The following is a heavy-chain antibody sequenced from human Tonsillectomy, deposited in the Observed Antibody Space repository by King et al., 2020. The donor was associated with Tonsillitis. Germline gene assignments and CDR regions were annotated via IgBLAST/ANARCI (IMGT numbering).Heavy chain of an antibody. CDR1: GGSISSSSYN. D-gene: IGHD4-17*01. V-gene: IGHV4-39*01. CDR3: ARFYYDYGDYGWFDP. CDR2: MSYSGST. J-gene: IGHJ5*02. Sequence: LQLQESGPGLVKPSETLSLTCTVSGGSISSSSYNWGWIRQPPGKGLEWIGSMSYSGSTYYNPSLKSRVTISVDTSKNQFSLKLSSVTAADTAVYYCARFYYDYGDYGWFDPWGQGTLVTVSS.